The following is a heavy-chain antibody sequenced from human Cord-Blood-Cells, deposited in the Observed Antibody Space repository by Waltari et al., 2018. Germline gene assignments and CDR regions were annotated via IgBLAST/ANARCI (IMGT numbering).Heavy chain of an antibody. CDR2: IYSGGST. CDR1: GFTVSSNY. J-gene: IGHJ4*02. CDR3: ARSRGGSSSGSWHYFDY. Sequence: EVQLVESGGDLVQPGGSLRLSCAASGFTVSSNYMSWVRQAPGKGLEWVSVIYSGGSTYYADSVKGRFTISRDNSKNTLYLQMNSLRAEDTAVYYCARSRGGSSSGSWHYFDYWGQGTLVTVSS. D-gene: IGHD3-10*01. V-gene: IGHV3-66*01.